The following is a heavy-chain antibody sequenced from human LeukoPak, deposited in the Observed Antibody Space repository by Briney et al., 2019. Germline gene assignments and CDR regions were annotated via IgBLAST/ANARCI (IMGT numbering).Heavy chain of an antibody. CDR3: AKETSRIGGSMASFDY. D-gene: IGHD1-26*01. V-gene: IGHV3-23*01. J-gene: IGHJ4*02. CDR1: GFTFSSSA. CDR2: ISGSDSST. Sequence: GGSLRLSCAASGFTFSSSAMSWVRQAPGKGLEWVSTISGSDSSTHYADSVKGRFTISRDNSKNTLYLQMNSLRAEDTAVYYCAKETSRIGGSMASFDYWGQGTLVTVSS.